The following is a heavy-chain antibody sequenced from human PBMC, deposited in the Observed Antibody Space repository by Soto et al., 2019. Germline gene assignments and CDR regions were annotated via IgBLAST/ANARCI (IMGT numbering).Heavy chain of an antibody. CDR1: GGAIGGYY. D-gene: IGHD2-21*01. V-gene: IGHV4-59*03. CDR3: AIARVADSSLDH. Sequence: SETLSLTCSLSGGAIGGYYWSWIRQPPGKALEWIGYVSYSGSTDYHPSLKSRVSISIDTSKNQFSLKMISVTAADTAVYYCAIARVADSSLDHWGQGTLVTVSS. J-gene: IGHJ4*02. CDR2: VSYSGST.